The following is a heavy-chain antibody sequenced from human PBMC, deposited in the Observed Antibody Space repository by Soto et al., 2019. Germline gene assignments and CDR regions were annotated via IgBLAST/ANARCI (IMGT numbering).Heavy chain of an antibody. Sequence: GGSLRLSCAASGFTFSTYTMSWVRRAPGKGLEWVSAISGSGASPSYADSVQGRFTISRDNPKRTLYLQMNNLRAEDTAVYYCAKVLCSTTNCYFPVYWCQGPLVTVSS. D-gene: IGHD2-2*01. V-gene: IGHV3-23*01. CDR3: AKVLCSTTNCYFPVY. J-gene: IGHJ4*02. CDR1: GFTFSTYT. CDR2: ISGSGASP.